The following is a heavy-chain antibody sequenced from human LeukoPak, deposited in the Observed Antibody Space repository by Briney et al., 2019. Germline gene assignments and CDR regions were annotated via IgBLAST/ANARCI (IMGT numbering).Heavy chain of an antibody. Sequence: GGTLTLSCAASGFTFSSSGMIWVRQAPGKGLEWVSAISGTGDRTYHADSVKGRFTISRDNGKNSLYLQMNSLRAEDTAVYFCARGSRLGVVERDALDIWGQGTMVTVSS. CDR3: ARGSRLGVVERDALDI. D-gene: IGHD3-3*01. V-gene: IGHV3-23*01. CDR2: ISGTGDRT. CDR1: GFTFSSSG. J-gene: IGHJ3*02.